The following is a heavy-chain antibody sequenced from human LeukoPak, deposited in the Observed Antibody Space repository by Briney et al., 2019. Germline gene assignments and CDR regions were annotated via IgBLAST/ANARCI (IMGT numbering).Heavy chain of an antibody. J-gene: IGHJ4*02. CDR2: IKQDGGEK. CDR3: VRQSQRDIWNGYNFDY. V-gene: IGHV3-7*01. CDR1: GFTFSNYW. D-gene: IGHD3-3*01. Sequence: GGSLRLSCAASGFTFSNYWMNWVRQAPGKGLEWVANIKQDGGEKNYVDTVKGRFTISRDNAKNSLYLKMNSLRAEDTAVYYCVRQSQRDIWNGYNFDYWGQGTLVTVSS.